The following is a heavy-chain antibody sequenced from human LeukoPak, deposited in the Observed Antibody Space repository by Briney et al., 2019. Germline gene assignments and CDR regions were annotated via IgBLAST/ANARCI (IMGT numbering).Heavy chain of an antibody. J-gene: IGHJ6*03. D-gene: IGHD5-18*01. CDR1: GGSISSSNYY. Sequence: SETLSLTCIVTGGSISSSNYYWGWIRQSPGKGLEWTGSIYSRGSTYYNPSLKSRVIVSSDMSKNQFSLMLNSVTAADTAVYYCARERGGYSYGSPLRYYYYYYYMDVWGKGTTVTVSS. CDR2: IYSRGST. V-gene: IGHV4-39*07. CDR3: ARERGGYSYGSPLRYYYYYYYMDV.